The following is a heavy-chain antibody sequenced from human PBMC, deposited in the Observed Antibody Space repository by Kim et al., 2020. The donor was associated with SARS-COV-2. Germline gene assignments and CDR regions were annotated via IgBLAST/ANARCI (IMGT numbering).Heavy chain of an antibody. Sequence: SETLSLTCTVSGGSISSYYWSWIRQPPGKGLEWIGYIYYSGSTNYNPSLKSRVTISVDTSKNQFSLKLSSVTAADTAVYYCARGGYAGVLYYYYYYMAV. CDR1: GGSISSYY. CDR3: ARGGYAGVLYYYYYYMAV. J-gene: IGHJ6*03. V-gene: IGHV4-59*01. CDR2: IYYSGST. D-gene: IGHD5-12*01.